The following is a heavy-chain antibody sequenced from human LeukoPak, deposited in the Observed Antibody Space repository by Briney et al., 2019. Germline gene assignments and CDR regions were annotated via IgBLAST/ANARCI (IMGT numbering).Heavy chain of an antibody. CDR1: GGSISSSSYY. Sequence: PSETLSLTCTVSGGSISSSSYYWGRIRQPPGQGLGWFGSIYYSGSTYYNPSLKSRVTISVDTSKNQFSLKLSSVTAADTAVYYCARQGSGSSPPYFDYWGQGTLVTVSS. D-gene: IGHD6-13*01. V-gene: IGHV4-39*01. J-gene: IGHJ4*02. CDR2: IYYSGST. CDR3: ARQGSGSSPPYFDY.